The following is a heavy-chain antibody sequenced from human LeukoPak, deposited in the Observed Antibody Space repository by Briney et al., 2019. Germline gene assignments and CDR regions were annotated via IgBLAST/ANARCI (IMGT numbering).Heavy chain of an antibody. CDR3: ATETTMVRGDTNWFDH. CDR2: FDPEDGET. Sequence: ASVTVSCKVSVYTLTELSMHWVRQAPGKGRAGMGGFDPEDGETIYAQKFQGRVTMTEDTSTDTAYMGLSSLRSEDTAVYYCATETTMVRGDTNWFDHWGQGTLVTVSS. J-gene: IGHJ5*02. V-gene: IGHV1-24*01. CDR1: VYTLTELS. D-gene: IGHD3-10*01.